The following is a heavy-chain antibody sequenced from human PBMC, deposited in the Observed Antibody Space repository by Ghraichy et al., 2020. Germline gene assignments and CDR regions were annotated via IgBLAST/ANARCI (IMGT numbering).Heavy chain of an antibody. CDR3: ARDRRLLWFGELVGGEYYMDV. J-gene: IGHJ6*03. CDR1: GGSISSGDYY. V-gene: IGHV4-30-4*08. D-gene: IGHD3-10*01. Sequence: SLNISCTVSGGSISSGDYYWSWICQPPGKGLEWIGYIYYSGSTYCNPSLKSRVTISVDTSKNQFSLKLSSVTAADTAVYYCARDRRLLWFGELVGGEYYMDVWGKGTTVTVSS. CDR2: IYYSGST.